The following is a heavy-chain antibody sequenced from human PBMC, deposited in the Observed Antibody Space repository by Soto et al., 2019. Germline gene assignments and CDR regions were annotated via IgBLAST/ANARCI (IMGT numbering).Heavy chain of an antibody. CDR3: ERATGFGYYYDGMDV. J-gene: IGHJ6*02. V-gene: IGHV1-69*13. CDR2: IIPIFGTA. D-gene: IGHD4-17*01. CDR1: AGTFSGYA. Sequence: SVKVSCKSSAGTFSGYAISLVRQAPGQGLEWMGGIIPIFGTANYAQKFQGRVTITADESTSTAYMELSRLRSEDTAVYYCERATGFGYYYDGMDVWGQGTTVTVSS.